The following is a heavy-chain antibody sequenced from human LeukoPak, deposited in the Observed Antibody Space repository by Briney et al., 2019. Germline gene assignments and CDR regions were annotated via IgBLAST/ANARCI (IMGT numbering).Heavy chain of an antibody. J-gene: IGHJ6*03. V-gene: IGHV4-34*01. CDR3: ARRTRYYYYMDV. Sequence: SETLSLTCAVYGGSFSGYYWSWIRQPPGRGLEWIGEINHSGSTNYNPSLKSRVTISVDTSKNQFSLKLSSVTAADTAVYYCARRTRYYYYMDVWGKGTTVTVSS. CDR1: GGSFSGYY. CDR2: INHSGST. D-gene: IGHD1-1*01.